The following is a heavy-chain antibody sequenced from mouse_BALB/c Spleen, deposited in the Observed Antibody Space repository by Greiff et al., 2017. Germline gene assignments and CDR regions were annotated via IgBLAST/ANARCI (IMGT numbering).Heavy chain of an antibody. Sequence: QVQLQQSGAELMKPGASVKISCKATGYTFSSYWIEWVKQRPGHGLEWIGEILPGSGSTNYNEKFKGKATFTADTSSNTAYMQLSSLTSEDSAVYYCASFPPLWPDRRFAYWGQGTLVTVSA. CDR1: GYTFSSYW. V-gene: IGHV1-9*01. J-gene: IGHJ3*01. CDR3: ASFPPLWPDRRFAY. D-gene: IGHD1-1*02. CDR2: ILPGSGST.